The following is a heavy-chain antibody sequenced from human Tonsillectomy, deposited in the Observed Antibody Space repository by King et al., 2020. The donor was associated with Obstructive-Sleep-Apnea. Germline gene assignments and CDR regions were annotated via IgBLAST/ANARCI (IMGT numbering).Heavy chain of an antibody. D-gene: IGHD6-13*01. Sequence: VQLVESGGGVVQPGRSLRLSCAASGFTFSNYGMHWVRQAPGEGLEWVAIISYDGSDKYYAYSLKGRFTIPRDNSKSTLYLQMNSLRPEDTAVYYCGGYNWFDPWGQGTLVTVSS. V-gene: IGHV3-30*03. CDR1: GFTFSNYG. J-gene: IGHJ5*02. CDR3: GGYNWFDP. CDR2: ISYDGSDK.